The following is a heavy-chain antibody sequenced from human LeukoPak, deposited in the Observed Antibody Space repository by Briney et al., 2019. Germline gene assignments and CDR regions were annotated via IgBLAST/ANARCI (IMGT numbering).Heavy chain of an antibody. CDR3: AREEYYYDSSGYYVYYYYGMDV. CDR2: IIPILGIA. V-gene: IGHV1-69*04. CDR1: GGTFSSYA. D-gene: IGHD3-22*01. J-gene: IGHJ6*02. Sequence: ASVKVSCKASGGTFSSYAISWVRQAPGQGLEWMGRIIPILGIANYAQKFQGRGTITADKSTSTAYMELSSLRSEDTAVYYCAREEYYYDSSGYYVYYYYGMDVWGQGTTVTVSS.